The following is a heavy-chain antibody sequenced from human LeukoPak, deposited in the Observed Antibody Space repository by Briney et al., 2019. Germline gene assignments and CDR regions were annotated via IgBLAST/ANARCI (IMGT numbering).Heavy chain of an antibody. CDR3: ARGTGFLDY. Sequence: GGSLRLSCAASGFTFSNCNMNWVRQTPGKGLEWVSSITRGSIYTFYADSVKGRFTISRDNSKNTLYLQMNSLRAEDTAVYYCARGTGFLDYWGQGTLVTVSS. CDR1: GFTFSNCN. J-gene: IGHJ4*02. V-gene: IGHV3-21*01. D-gene: IGHD3-3*01. CDR2: ITRGSIYT.